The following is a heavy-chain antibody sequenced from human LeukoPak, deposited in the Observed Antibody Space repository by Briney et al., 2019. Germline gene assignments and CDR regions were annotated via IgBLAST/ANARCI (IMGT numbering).Heavy chain of an antibody. V-gene: IGHV3-33*06. CDR3: AKDRVTTRGFFDY. Sequence: PGRSLRLSCAASGFTFSSYGMHWVRQAPGKGLEWVAVIWYDGSNKYCADSVKGRFTISRDNSKNTLYLQMNSLRAEDTAVYYCAKDRVTTRGFFDYWGQGTLVTVSS. J-gene: IGHJ4*02. CDR2: IWYDGSNK. CDR1: GFTFSSYG. D-gene: IGHD4-17*01.